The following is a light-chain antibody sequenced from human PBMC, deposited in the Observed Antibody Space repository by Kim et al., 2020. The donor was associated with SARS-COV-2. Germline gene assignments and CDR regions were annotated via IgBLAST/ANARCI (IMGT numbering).Light chain of an antibody. V-gene: IGKV3-15*01. CDR1: ESISNN. CDR2: GAS. CDR3: QQYNGWAPGDT. J-gene: IGKJ2*01. Sequence: EIVMTQSPATLSVSPGERATLSCRASESISNNLAWYQHKPGQAPRLLIYGASTRATGIPARFSGSGSGTDFTLTVSSLQSEDFAVYYCQQYNGWAPGDTFGQGTKLEI.